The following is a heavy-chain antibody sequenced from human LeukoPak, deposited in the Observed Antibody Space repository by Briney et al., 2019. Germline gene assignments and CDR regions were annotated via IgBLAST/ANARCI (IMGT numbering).Heavy chain of an antibody. CDR2: IWYDGSKK. J-gene: IGHJ1*01. V-gene: IGHV3-33*01. CDR3: ATYYYDSGGFHFHH. Sequence: GRSLRLSCAASGFTFSSFVVHWVRQAPGKGLEWVAFIWYDGSKKYYADSVKGRFTISRDNSKNTLYLEMSSLRAEDTAVYYCATYYYDSGGFHFHHWGQGTLVTVSS. CDR1: GFTFSSFV. D-gene: IGHD3-22*01.